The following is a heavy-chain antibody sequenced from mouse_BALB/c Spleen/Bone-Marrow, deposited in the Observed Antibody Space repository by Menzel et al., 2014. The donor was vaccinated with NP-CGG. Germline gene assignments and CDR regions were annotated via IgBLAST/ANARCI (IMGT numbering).Heavy chain of an antibody. V-gene: IGHV14-3*02. CDR2: IDPANGNT. D-gene: IGHD2-2*01. CDR3: ASYVYGYYFDY. Sequence: VQLQQPGAELVKPGASVKLSCTASGFNVKDTYIHWVKQRPEQGLEWIGRIDPANGNTKYDPKFQGKATITADTSSNTAYLQLSSLTSEDTAVNYCASYVYGYYFDYWGQGTTLTVSS. J-gene: IGHJ2*01. CDR1: GFNVKDTY.